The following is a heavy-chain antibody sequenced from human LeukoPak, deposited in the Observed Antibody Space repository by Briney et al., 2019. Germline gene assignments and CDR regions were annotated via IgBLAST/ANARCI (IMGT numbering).Heavy chain of an antibody. CDR2: INHSGST. Sequence: SETLSLTCAVSGGSFSGYYWSWVRQPPGKGLEWIGEINHSGSTNYNPSLKSRVTISVDTSKNQFSLKLSSVTAAGTAVYYCARELVDYDFWSGYYSKYYFDYWGQGTLVTVSS. CDR3: ARELVDYDFWSGYYSKYYFDY. V-gene: IGHV4-34*01. J-gene: IGHJ4*02. D-gene: IGHD3-3*01. CDR1: GGSFSGYY.